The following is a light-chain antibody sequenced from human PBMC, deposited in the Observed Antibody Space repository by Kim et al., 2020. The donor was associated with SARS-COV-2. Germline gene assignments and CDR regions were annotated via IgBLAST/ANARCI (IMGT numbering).Light chain of an antibody. V-gene: IGKV3-20*01. CDR3: QQYDSLPRT. CDR1: QGVSANY. CDR2: GAS. Sequence: SPGESATHSCRASQGVSANYLAWYQHKRGQAPRLVFYGASTRATGIPDRFTGSGSGTDFTLTSSRLEPEDFAVYYCQQYDSLPRTFGQGTKVDSK. J-gene: IGKJ1*01.